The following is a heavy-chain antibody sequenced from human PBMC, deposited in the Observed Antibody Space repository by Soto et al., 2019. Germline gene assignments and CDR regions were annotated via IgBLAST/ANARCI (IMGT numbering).Heavy chain of an antibody. V-gene: IGHV1-46*01. Sequence: QVQLVQSGAEVKKPGASVKVSCKASGYTFTSYYMHWVRQAPGQGLEWMGIINPSGGSTSYAQKFQGRVTMTRDTSTSTVYMELSSLRSEDTAVYYCARDGMTTVVTPPLDYYGMDVWGQGTTVTVSS. CDR2: INPSGGST. CDR1: GYTFTSYY. D-gene: IGHD4-17*01. CDR3: ARDGMTTVVTPPLDYYGMDV. J-gene: IGHJ6*02.